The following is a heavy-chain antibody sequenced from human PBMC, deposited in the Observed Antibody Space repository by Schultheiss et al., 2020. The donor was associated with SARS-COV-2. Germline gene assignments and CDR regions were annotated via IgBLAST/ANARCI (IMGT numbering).Heavy chain of an antibody. J-gene: IGHJ6*03. CDR3: ARALRYYYMDV. CDR1: GYTFTGYY. Sequence: ASVKVSCKASGYTFTGYYMHWVRQAPGQGLEWMGWINPNSGGTNYAQKFQGRVTMTRDTSTSTVYMELSSLRSEDTAVYYCARALRYYYMDVWGKGTTVTVSS. CDR2: INPNSGGT. V-gene: IGHV1-2*02. D-gene: IGHD4/OR15-4a*01.